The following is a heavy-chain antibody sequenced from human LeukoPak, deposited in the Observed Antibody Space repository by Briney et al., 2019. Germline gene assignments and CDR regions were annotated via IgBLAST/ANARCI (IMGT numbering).Heavy chain of an antibody. V-gene: IGHV3-33*01. CDR3: ARDGAAAAPEIYNYYYLDV. J-gene: IGHJ6*03. CDR2: MWYDGNNK. CDR1: GFSFSSYD. Sequence: GRSLRLSCAASGFSFSSYDMHWVRQAPGKGLEWVAEMWYDGNNKYYADSVKGRFIISRDNSKNTLYLQINSLSAEDTAVYYCARDGAAAAPEIYNYYYLDVWGKGTTVTVSS. D-gene: IGHD6-13*01.